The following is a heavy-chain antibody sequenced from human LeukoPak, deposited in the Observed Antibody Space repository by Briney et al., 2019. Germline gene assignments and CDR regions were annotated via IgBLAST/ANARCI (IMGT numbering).Heavy chain of an antibody. J-gene: IGHJ4*02. CDR1: GFTFSSYG. D-gene: IGHD1-26*01. V-gene: IGHV3-30*02. Sequence: GGSLRLSCAASGFTFSSYGMHWVRQAPGKGLEWVSFIRYDGSNEYYADSVKGRFTISRDNSENTLYLQMNSLRAEDTAVYYCAREGGSYGPFDYWGQGTLVTVSS. CDR2: IRYDGSNE. CDR3: AREGGSYGPFDY.